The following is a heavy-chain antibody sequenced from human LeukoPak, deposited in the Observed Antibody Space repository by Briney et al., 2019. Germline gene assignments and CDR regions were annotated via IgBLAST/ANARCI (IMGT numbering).Heavy chain of an antibody. V-gene: IGHV4-4*07. CDR1: GGSISSHS. CDR3: ARAPYYYDSSGYYSPFDY. Sequence: SETLSLTCTVSGGSISSHSWSWIRQPAGKGLEWIGHMYTSGNSNYNPSLNSRVTMSIDTSKSQFSLKLISVTAADTAVYYCARAPYYYDSSGYYSPFDYWGQGTLVTVSS. D-gene: IGHD3-22*01. J-gene: IGHJ4*02. CDR2: MYTSGNS.